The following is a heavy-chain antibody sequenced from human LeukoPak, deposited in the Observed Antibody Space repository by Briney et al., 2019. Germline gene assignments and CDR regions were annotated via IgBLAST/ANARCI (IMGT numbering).Heavy chain of an antibody. CDR1: GFTFSSYA. V-gene: IGHV3-23*01. CDR3: AKQGGDILTGYYGNY. J-gene: IGHJ4*02. D-gene: IGHD3-9*01. Sequence: PGGSLRLSCAASGFTFSSYAMSWVRQAPGKGPEWVSAISGSGGSTYYADSVKGRFTISRDNSKNTLYLQMNSLRAEDTAVYYCAKQGGDILTGYYGNYWGQGTLVTVSS. CDR2: ISGSGGST.